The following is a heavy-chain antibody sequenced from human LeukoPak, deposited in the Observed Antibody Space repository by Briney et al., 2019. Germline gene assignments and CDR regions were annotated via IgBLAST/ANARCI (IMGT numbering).Heavy chain of an antibody. CDR3: ARVLLGGSGSYLDAFDI. CDR2: ITTSSSYI. V-gene: IGHV3-21*01. J-gene: IGHJ3*02. Sequence: GGSLRLSCAASGFTFSSYSMNCVRQAPGKGLEWVSSITTSSSYIHYADSVKGRFTISRDNAENSLYLQMNSLRAEDTAVYYCARVLLGGSGSYLDAFDIWGQGTMVTVSS. D-gene: IGHD3-10*01. CDR1: GFTFSSYS.